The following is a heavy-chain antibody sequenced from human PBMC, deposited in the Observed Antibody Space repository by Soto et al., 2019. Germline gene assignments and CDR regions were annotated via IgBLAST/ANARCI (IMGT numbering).Heavy chain of an antibody. CDR3: ARGTGAGTYHGFGY. CDR2: IHDSGNT. J-gene: IGHJ4*02. V-gene: IGHV4-4*02. CDR1: GGSISSHNW. D-gene: IGHD1-26*01. Sequence: QVQLQESGPGLVKPSGTLSLTCTVSGGSISSHNWWHWVRQSAGKGLEWIGEIHDSGNTNYSPSLKSRVTLPIYQSQNQFFLSLTAVPAADTALYYGARGTGAGTYHGFGYWGQGTLVTVSS.